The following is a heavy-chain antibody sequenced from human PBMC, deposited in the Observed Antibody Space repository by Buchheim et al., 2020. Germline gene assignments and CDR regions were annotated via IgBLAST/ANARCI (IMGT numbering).Heavy chain of an antibody. CDR3: ARGPPVAGTFSNWFDP. CDR2: INPSGGST. CDR1: GYTFTSYY. D-gene: IGHD6-19*01. Sequence: QVQLVQSGAEVKKPGASVKVSCKASGYTFTSYYMHWVRQAPGQGLEWMGIINPSGGSTSHAQKFQGRVTMTRDTHTSTVYLELSSLRAEDTAVYYCARGPPVAGTFSNWFDPGGQGPL. J-gene: IGHJ5*02. V-gene: IGHV1-46*03.